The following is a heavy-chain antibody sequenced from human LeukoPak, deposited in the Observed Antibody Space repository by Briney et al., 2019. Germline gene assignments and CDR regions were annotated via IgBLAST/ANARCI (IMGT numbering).Heavy chain of an antibody. D-gene: IGHD2-8*01. CDR1: GGSISSGGYS. Sequence: SQTLSLTCAVSGGSISSGGYSWSWIRQPPGKGLEWIGYIYRSGSTYYNPSLKSRVTISVDRSKNQFSLKLSSVTAADTAVYYCARGMVDNWFDPWGQGTLATVSS. CDR2: IYRSGST. J-gene: IGHJ5*02. V-gene: IGHV4-30-2*01. CDR3: ARGMVDNWFDP.